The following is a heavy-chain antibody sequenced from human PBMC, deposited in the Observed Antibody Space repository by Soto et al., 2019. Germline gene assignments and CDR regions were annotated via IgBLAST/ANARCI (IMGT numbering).Heavy chain of an antibody. CDR3: ARVSGYYDFWSGLQPKAQNYYYYMDV. CDR1: GYTFTSYA. J-gene: IGHJ6*03. D-gene: IGHD3-3*01. V-gene: IGHV1-3*01. CDR2: INAGNGNT. Sequence: GASVKVSCKASGYTFTSYAMHWVRQAPGQRLEWMGWINAGNGNTKYSQKFQGRVTITRDTSASTAYMELSSLRSEDTAVYYCARVSGYYDFWSGLQPKAQNYYYYMDVWGKGTTVTVSS.